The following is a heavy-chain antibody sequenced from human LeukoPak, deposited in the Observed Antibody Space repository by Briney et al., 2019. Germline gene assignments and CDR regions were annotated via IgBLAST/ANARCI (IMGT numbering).Heavy chain of an antibody. CDR2: INHSGST. CDR1: GGSFSGYY. CDR3: GTASNGY. J-gene: IGHJ4*02. D-gene: IGHD5-18*01. V-gene: IGHV4-34*01. Sequence: SETLSLTCAVYGGSFSGYYWSWIRQPRGKGLEWIGEINHSGSTNYNPSLKSRVTISVDTSKNQFSLKLSSVTAADTAVYYCGTASNGYWGQGTLVTVSS.